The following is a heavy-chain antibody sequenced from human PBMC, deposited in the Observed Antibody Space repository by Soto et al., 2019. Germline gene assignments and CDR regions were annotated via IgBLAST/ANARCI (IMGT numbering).Heavy chain of an antibody. V-gene: IGHV4-39*01. D-gene: IGHD6-6*01. CDR1: GGSVSSGGNY. J-gene: IGHJ4*02. CDR2: VHDTGTT. CDR3: ARGLSSPSAAGV. Sequence: QLQLQESGPGLVKPSETQSLTCAVSGGSVSSGGNYWGWIRQSPGKGLEWIGSVHDTGTTHYNPSLTSRVTISVDTSKNQFSLNVTSVTAADTAVYYCARGLSSPSAAGVWGQGTLVTVSS.